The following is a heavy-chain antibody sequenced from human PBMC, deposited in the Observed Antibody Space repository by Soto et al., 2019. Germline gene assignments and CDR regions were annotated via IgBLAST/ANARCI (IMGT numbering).Heavy chain of an antibody. CDR3: ATWVDYGDF. J-gene: IGHJ2*01. CDR1: GYIFTDYK. CDR2: VDPNGGGS. D-gene: IGHD4-17*01. Sequence: ASVKVSCKTSGYIFTDYKLHWVRQAPGQGLEWMGWVDPNGGGSNSAQKFQGSVTMTWDTSITTAYLDLTRLTTNDTATYFCATWVDYGDF. V-gene: IGHV1-2*04.